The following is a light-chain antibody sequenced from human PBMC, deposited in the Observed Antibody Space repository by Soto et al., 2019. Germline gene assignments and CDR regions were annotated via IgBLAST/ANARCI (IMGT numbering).Light chain of an antibody. CDR2: EVN. J-gene: IGLJ2*01. CDR3: SSYGGRNNLV. Sequence: QSVLTQPPSASGSPGQSVTISCTGTSSDVGGYNYVSWYQQHPGKAPKLMIYEVNKRPSGVPDRFSGSKSGNTASLTVSGLQAEDEADYYCSSYGGRNNLVFGGGTKVTVL. V-gene: IGLV2-8*01. CDR1: SSDVGGYNY.